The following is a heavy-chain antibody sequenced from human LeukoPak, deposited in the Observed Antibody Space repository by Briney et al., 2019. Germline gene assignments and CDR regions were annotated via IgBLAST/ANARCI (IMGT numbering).Heavy chain of an antibody. CDR1: GFTFSSYG. Sequence: PGGSLRLSCAPSGFTFSSYGMSWVRQAPGEGLEWVSAISGSGGSTYYADSVKGRFTISRDNSKNTLYLQMNSLRAEDTAVFYCAKMIWGFGTSPLDYWGQGTLVTVSS. V-gene: IGHV3-23*01. CDR3: AKMIWGFGTSPLDY. J-gene: IGHJ4*02. D-gene: IGHD3-10*01. CDR2: ISGSGGST.